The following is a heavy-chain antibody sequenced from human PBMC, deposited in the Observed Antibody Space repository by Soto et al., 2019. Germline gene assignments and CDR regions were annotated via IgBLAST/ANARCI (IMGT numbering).Heavy chain of an antibody. V-gene: IGHV4-59*01. J-gene: IGHJ4*02. CDR1: GGSISSYY. Sequence: PSETLSLTCTVSGGSISSYYWSWIRQSPGKGLEWIGYINYSGSTNYNPSLKSRVTISVDTSKNQFSLKVNFVTAADTAVYYCARGRWPKLPTVWGQGTQVTVSS. D-gene: IGHD3-10*01. CDR2: INYSGST. CDR3: ARGRWPKLPTV.